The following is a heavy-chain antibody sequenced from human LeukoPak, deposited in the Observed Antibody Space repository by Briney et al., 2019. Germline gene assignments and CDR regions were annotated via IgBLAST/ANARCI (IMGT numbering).Heavy chain of an antibody. J-gene: IGHJ4*02. CDR3: ARDQVSVAGTGIDY. CDR2: ISSSGNSI. Sequence: GGSLRLTCAASGFTFSDYYMSWIRQAPGKGLEWVSYISSSGNSISYADSVKGRFTIYRDNAKNSLYLQMNSLRAEDTAVYYCARDQVSVAGTGIDYWGQGTLVTVSS. D-gene: IGHD6-13*01. V-gene: IGHV3-11*04. CDR1: GFTFSDYY.